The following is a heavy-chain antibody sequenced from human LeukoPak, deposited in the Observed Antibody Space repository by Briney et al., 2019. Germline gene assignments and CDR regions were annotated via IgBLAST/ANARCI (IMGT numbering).Heavy chain of an antibody. D-gene: IGHD6-13*01. CDR3: ARDHPSIAAAGPFDY. CDR1: GFTFDDYA. J-gene: IGHJ4*02. V-gene: IGHV3-66*02. Sequence: GGSLRLSCAASGFTFDDYAMHWVRQAPGKGLEWVSVIYSGGSTYYADSVKGRFTISRDNSKNTLYLQMNSLRAEDTAVYYCARDHPSIAAAGPFDYWGQGTLVTVSS. CDR2: IYSGGST.